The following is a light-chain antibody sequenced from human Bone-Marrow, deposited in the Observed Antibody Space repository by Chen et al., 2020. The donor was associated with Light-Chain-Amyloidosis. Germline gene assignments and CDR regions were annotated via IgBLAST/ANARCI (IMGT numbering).Light chain of an antibody. J-gene: IGKJ4*01. Sequence: EIVLTQSPGTLSLSPGEGANLSCRASQTISSNYLTWYQQKFDQAHRLLIYGSSSRATGIPDRFTGSGSGTDFTLTINRLEPEDFAMYYCQQYGTSPLTFGGGTKVEIK. CDR1: QTISSNY. CDR2: GSS. CDR3: QQYGTSPLT. V-gene: IGKV3-20*01.